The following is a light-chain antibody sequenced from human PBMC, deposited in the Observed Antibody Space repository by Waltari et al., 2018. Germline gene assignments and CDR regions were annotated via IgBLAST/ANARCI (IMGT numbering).Light chain of an antibody. CDR2: WAS. J-gene: IGKJ2*01. CDR3: QQYYSSSYT. V-gene: IGKV4-1*01. Sequence: DIVMTQSPDSLAVSLGERATINCKSNQSLLYSSNNKNYLAWYQQKAGQPPNLLTYWASTRECGVPDRFSASGSGTDFTLTISSLQAEDVAVYYCQQYYSSSYTFGQGTKLEIK. CDR1: QSLLYSSNNKNY.